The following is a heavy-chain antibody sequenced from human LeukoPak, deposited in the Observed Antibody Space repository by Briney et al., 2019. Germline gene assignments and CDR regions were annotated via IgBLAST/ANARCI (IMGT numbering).Heavy chain of an antibody. CDR2: IVVGSGNT. J-gene: IGHJ4*02. Sequence: SVKVSCKASGFTFTDSAVQWVRQARGQRLEWIGWIVVGSGNTNYAQKLQGRVTITRDMSTSTAYMELSSLRSEDTAVYYCAADPFFTVWGQGTLVTVSS. CDR3: AADPFFTV. CDR1: GFTFTDSA. V-gene: IGHV1-58*01.